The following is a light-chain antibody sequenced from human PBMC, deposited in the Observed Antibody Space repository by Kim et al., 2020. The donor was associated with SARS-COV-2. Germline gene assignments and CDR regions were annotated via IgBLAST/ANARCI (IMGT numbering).Light chain of an antibody. CDR1: SSNTGAGYD. V-gene: IGLV1-40*01. J-gene: IGLJ3*02. CDR2: AYN. CDR3: QFYDSNLHGWV. Sequence: QSVLTQPPTVSGAPGERVTISCTGSSSNTGAGYDVLWYQQVPGTAPRLLIFAYNYRPSGVPDRFSGFKSGTSASLAITGLQAEDEGDYYCQFYDSNLHGWVFGGGTQLTVL.